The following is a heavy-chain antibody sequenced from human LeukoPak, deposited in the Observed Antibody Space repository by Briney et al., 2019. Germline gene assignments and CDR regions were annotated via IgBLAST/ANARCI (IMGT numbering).Heavy chain of an antibody. D-gene: IGHD3/OR15-3a*01. V-gene: IGHV1-2*02. CDR1: GYIFSSFA. CDR3: ARDPDWNYSMDV. CDR2: INPNSGGT. J-gene: IGHJ6*04. Sequence: GASVKVSCKASGYIFSSFAMNWVRQAPGQGLEWMGWINPNSGGTNYAQKFQGRVTMTRDTSISTAYMELSRLRSDDTAVYYCARDPDWNYSMDVWGKGTTVTVSS.